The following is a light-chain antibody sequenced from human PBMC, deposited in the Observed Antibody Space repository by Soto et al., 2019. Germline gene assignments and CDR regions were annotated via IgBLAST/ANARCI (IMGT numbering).Light chain of an antibody. CDR1: SSDVGAYNY. CDR2: DVS. Sequence: QSVLTQPASVSGSPGQSITISCTGTSSDVGAYNYVSWYQQHPGKAPKLMIYDVSHRPSGVSHRFSGSKSGNTASLTISGLQAEDEADYYCFSYTSSGTYVFGAGTKVTVL. V-gene: IGLV2-14*01. CDR3: FSYTSSGTYV. J-gene: IGLJ1*01.